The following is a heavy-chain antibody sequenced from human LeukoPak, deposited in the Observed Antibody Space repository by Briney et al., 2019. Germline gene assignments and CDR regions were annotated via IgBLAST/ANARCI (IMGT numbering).Heavy chain of an antibody. D-gene: IGHD4-11*01. J-gene: IGHJ6*02. CDR2: INPNSGGT. CDR1: GYTFTGYY. CDR3: ARDPRYSNYVYYYYYGMDV. Sequence: GASVKVSCKASGYTFTGYYMHWGRQAPGQGLEWMGWINPNSGGTNYAQKFQGRVTMTRDTSISTAYMELSRLRSDDTAVYYCARDPRYSNYVYYYYYGMDVWGQGTTVTVSS. V-gene: IGHV1-2*02.